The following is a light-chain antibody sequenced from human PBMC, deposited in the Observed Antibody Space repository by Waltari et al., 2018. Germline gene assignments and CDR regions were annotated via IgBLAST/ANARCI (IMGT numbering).Light chain of an antibody. CDR1: SSDFGSYNL. V-gene: IGLV2-23*03. CDR3: CSYAGSNTFVV. J-gene: IGLJ3*02. CDR2: EGN. Sequence: QSALTQPASVSGSPGQSITISCTGTSSDFGSYNLVSWYQQPPGKAPKLMIYEGNKRPSGVSNRFSGSKSGNTASLTISGLQGEDEADYHCCSYAGSNTFVVFGGGTKLTVL.